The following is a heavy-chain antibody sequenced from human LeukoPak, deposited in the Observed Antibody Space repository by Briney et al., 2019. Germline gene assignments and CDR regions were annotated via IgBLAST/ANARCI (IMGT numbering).Heavy chain of an antibody. Sequence: ASVKVSCRASGGTFSSYAISWVRQAPGQGLEWMGGIIPIFGTANYAQKFQGRVTITTDESTSTAYMEPSSLRSEDTAVYYCARGMYGGSPSYYYYYYMDVWGKGTTVTVSS. D-gene: IGHD4-23*01. CDR3: ARGMYGGSPSYYYYYYMDV. CDR1: GGTFSSYA. J-gene: IGHJ6*03. V-gene: IGHV1-69*05. CDR2: IIPIFGTA.